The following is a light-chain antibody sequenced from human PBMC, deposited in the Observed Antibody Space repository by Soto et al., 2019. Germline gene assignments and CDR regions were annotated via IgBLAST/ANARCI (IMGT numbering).Light chain of an antibody. CDR3: QQYDNSRRT. V-gene: IGKV3-20*01. CDR2: GTS. J-gene: IGKJ1*01. CDR1: QSVGSSY. Sequence: EIVLTQSPGTLSLSPGERATLSCRASQSVGSSYLAWYQQKSGQAPRLLIYGTSSRATGIPDRFSGGGSGTDFTLTISRMEPEDFAVYYCQQYDNSRRTFGQGTKVEFK.